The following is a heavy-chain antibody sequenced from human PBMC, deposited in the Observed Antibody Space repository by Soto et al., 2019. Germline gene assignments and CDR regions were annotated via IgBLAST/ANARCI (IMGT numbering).Heavy chain of an antibody. V-gene: IGHV3-23*01. Sequence: EVQLLESGGGLVQPGGSLSLSCAASGFIFSSNAMGWVRQAQGKGLGGVSVISGSGGSTYYAGSVEGRFTISRDNSKNTLYLQINSLRAEDTAVYYCAKGPGFSYASHTLDVWGQGTTVAVSS. CDR1: GFIFSSNA. J-gene: IGHJ6*02. CDR2: ISGSGGST. D-gene: IGHD5-18*01. CDR3: AKGPGFSYASHTLDV.